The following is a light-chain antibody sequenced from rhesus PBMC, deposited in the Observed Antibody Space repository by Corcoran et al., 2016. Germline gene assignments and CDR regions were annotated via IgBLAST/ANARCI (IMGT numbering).Light chain of an antibody. J-gene: IGKJ4*01. Sequence: EIVLTQSPATLSLSPGQRATLSCRASQSVGSYLAWYQQKSGQPPRLLIYGASSRATGIPGRLSGSGSGTEFTLSVSSLEPEDFVVYYCQQYSNWPLTFGGGTNVEI. V-gene: IGKV3S9*01. CDR3: QQYSNWPLT. CDR1: QSVGSY. CDR2: GAS.